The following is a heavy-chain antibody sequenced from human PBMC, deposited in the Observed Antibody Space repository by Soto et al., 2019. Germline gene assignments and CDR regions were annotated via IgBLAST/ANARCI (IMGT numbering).Heavy chain of an antibody. J-gene: IGHJ5*02. CDR1: GGSISSGDYY. CDR2: IYYSGST. CDR3: ARGFTMVRGVIRPPLWFDP. Sequence: SETLSLTCTVSGGSISSGDYYWSWIRQPPGKGLEWIGYIYYSGSTYYNPSLKSRVTISVDTSKNQFSLKLSSVTAADTAVYYCARGFTMVRGVIRPPLWFDPWGQGTLVTVSS. D-gene: IGHD3-10*01. V-gene: IGHV4-30-4*01.